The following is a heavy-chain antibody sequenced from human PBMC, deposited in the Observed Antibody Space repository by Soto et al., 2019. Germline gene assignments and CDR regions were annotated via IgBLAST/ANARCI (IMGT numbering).Heavy chain of an antibody. Sequence: PXGSLRLSCSASGFTFSSYAMSWVRQAPGKGLDWVSAISGSGGSTYYADSVKGRFTISRDNSKNTLYLQMNSLRAEDTAVYYCAKKSSSGWYVFDHDYWGKGALVTV. J-gene: IGHJ4*02. CDR3: AKKSSSGWYVFDHDY. CDR1: GFTFSSYA. CDR2: ISGSGGST. V-gene: IGHV3-23*01. D-gene: IGHD6-19*01.